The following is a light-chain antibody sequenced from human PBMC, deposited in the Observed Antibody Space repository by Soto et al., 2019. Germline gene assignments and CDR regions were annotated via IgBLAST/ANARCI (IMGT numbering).Light chain of an antibody. CDR1: XXXXXW. CDR3: QQYNHYSGLT. CDR2: DAS. J-gene: IGKJ4*01. Sequence: DIQMTQSPFXLXASVXXXXXXXXRASXXXXXWLAWYQQKPGKGPNLLIYDASSLESGVPSRFSGSGSGTEFTLTISSLQPDDFATYYCQQYNHYSGLTFGGGTKVEIK. V-gene: IGKV1-5*01.